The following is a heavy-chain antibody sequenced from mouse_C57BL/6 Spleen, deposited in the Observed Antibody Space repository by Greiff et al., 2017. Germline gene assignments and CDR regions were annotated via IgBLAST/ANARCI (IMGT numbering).Heavy chain of an antibody. J-gene: IGHJ1*03. V-gene: IGHV1-26*01. CDR1: GYTFTDYY. Sequence: VQLQQSGPELVKPGASVKISCKASGYTFTDYYMNWVKQSHGKSLEWIGDINPNNGGTSYNQKFKGKATLTVDKSSSTAYMELRSLTSEDSAVYYCARTGLIYYDYGLHVWGTGTTVTVSS. CDR2: INPNNGGT. D-gene: IGHD2-4*01. CDR3: ARTGLIYYDYGLHV.